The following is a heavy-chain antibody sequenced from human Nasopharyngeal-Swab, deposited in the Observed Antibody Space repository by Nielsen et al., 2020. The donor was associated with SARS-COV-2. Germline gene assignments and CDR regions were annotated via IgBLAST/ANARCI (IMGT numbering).Heavy chain of an antibody. CDR1: GFTFSSYS. CDR2: VSSSSAYI. D-gene: IGHD6-13*01. Sequence: SCAASGFTFSSYSMNWVRQAPGKGLEWVSSVSSSSAYIYYADSVKGRFTISRDNAKNSLYLQLNSLRAEDTAVYYCARDPLSSWQAIGNWYFDLWGRGTLVTVSS. V-gene: IGHV3-21*01. CDR3: ARDPLSSWQAIGNWYFDL. J-gene: IGHJ2*01.